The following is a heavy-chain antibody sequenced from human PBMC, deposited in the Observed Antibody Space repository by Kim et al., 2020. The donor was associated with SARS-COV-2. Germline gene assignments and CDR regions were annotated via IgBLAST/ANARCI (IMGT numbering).Heavy chain of an antibody. D-gene: IGHD5-18*01. V-gene: IGHV4-31*02. J-gene: IGHJ4*02. Sequence: RVTISVDTSKNQFSLKLSSVTAADTAVYYCARAQAAFKFRSDTAMVYLDYWGQGTLVTVSS. CDR3: ARAQAAFKFRSDTAMVYLDY.